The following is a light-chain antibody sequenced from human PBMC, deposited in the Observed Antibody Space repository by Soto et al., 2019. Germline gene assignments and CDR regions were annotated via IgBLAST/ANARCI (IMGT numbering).Light chain of an antibody. V-gene: IGLV2-11*01. Sequence: QSALTQPRSVSGSPGQSVTISCTGNGSDVGGYNYVSWYQHHPGKAPKVIIYDVVKRPSGVPDRFSGSKSGNTASLTISGLQAEDEADYFCCSYAGSYTYVFGSGTKLTVL. J-gene: IGLJ1*01. CDR2: DVV. CDR3: CSYAGSYTYV. CDR1: GSDVGGYNY.